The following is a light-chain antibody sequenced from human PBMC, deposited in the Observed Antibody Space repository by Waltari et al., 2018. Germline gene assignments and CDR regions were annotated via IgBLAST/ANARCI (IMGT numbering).Light chain of an antibody. CDR2: RDT. CDR3: AAWDDSLSVTYV. CDR1: NSNIGRNS. J-gene: IGLJ1*01. V-gene: IGLV1-47*01. Sequence: QSVLTQPPSTSGTPGQTVTISCSGTNSNIGRNSVFWYQQLPGTAPKLHIYRDTQRPSGVPDRFSASKSGTSAALAIRGLRSEDEADYYCAAWDDSLSVTYVFGSGTRVTV.